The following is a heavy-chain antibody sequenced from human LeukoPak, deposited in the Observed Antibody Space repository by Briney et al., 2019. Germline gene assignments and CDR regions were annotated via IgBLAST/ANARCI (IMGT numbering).Heavy chain of an antibody. D-gene: IGHD5-12*01. CDR1: GFTFSSYW. CDR3: ARDHDTSGYDLYYFDY. V-gene: IGHV3-74*01. CDR2: INSDGSST. Sequence: QTGGSLRLSCAASGFTFSSYWMHWVRQAPGKWLVWVSRINSDGSSTSYADSVKGRFTISRDNAKNTLYLQMNSLRAEDTAVYYCARDHDTSGYDLYYFDYWGQGTLVTVSS. J-gene: IGHJ4*02.